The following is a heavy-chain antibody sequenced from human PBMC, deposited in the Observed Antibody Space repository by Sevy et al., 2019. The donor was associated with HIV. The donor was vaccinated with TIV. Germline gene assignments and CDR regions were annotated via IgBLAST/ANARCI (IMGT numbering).Heavy chain of an antibody. Sequence: SENLSLTCTVSGGSISSYYWSWIRQPAGKGLEWIGRIYTSGSTNYNPSLKSRVTMSVDTSKNQFSLKLDSVTAADTAVYFCARGPSIVLMVYANRWNYFDYWGQGTLVTVSS. CDR3: ARGPSIVLMVYANRWNYFDY. D-gene: IGHD2-8*01. V-gene: IGHV4-4*07. J-gene: IGHJ4*02. CDR1: GGSISSYY. CDR2: IYTSGST.